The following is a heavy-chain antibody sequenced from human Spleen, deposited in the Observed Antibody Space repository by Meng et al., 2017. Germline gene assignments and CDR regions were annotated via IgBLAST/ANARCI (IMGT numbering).Heavy chain of an antibody. D-gene: IGHD6-13*01. CDR2: INPKSGDT. V-gene: IGHV1-2*06. J-gene: IGHJ4*02. Sequence: QVQLVQSGAEWKKPCAAVKVSCKASGYTFPDYWLHWVRRAPGQGLEWMGRINPKSGDTHYAQRFQGRVTMTGDTSISTAYMELSGLRSDDTAMYYCARDEDISAAGKLFGDYWGQGTLVTVSS. CDR3: ARDEDISAAGKLFGDY. CDR1: GYTFPDYW.